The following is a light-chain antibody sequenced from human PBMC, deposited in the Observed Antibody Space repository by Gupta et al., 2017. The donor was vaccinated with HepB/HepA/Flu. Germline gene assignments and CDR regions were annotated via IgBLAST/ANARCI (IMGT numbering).Light chain of an antibody. J-gene: IGKJ1*01. CDR3: QQYNDWPTWT. CDR2: GTS. V-gene: IGKV3-15*01. CDR1: QNIGSN. Sequence: ETVMTQSPGTLSVSPGERATLSCRASQNIGSNLAWYQQKPGQAPNLLIYGTSTMATGIPARFSGSGSGTEFTLTISSLQSEDFAVYYCQQYNDWPTWTFGRGTKVDIK.